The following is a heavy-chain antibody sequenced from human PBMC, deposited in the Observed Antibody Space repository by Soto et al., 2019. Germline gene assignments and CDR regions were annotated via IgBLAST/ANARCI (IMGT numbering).Heavy chain of an antibody. Sequence: PSWTLSLTSAAYGGSLSGYDWSGIRKPPGKGLEWIGEIKHSGSTNYNPSLKRRVTISVDTSKNQFSLKLSSVTAADTAVYYCARGRGVTGYDFWSGYYKGYYFDYWGQGTLVTVSS. CDR1: GGSLSGYD. CDR2: IKHSGST. V-gene: IGHV4-34*01. J-gene: IGHJ4*02. CDR3: ARGRGVTGYDFWSGYYKGYYFDY. D-gene: IGHD3-3*01.